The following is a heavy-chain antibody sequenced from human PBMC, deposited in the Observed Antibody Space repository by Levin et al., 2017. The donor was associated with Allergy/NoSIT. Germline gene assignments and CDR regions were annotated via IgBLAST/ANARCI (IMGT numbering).Heavy chain of an antibody. Sequence: GESLKISCKASGYTFTSYGISWVRQAPGQGLEWMGWISAYNGNTNYAQKLQGRVTMTTDTSTSTAYMELRSLRSDDTAVYYCARDILEGIAVAAGMDVWGQGTTVTVSS. CDR2: ISAYNGNT. CDR3: ARDILEGIAVAAGMDV. CDR1: GYTFTSYG. V-gene: IGHV1-18*01. D-gene: IGHD6-19*01. J-gene: IGHJ6*02.